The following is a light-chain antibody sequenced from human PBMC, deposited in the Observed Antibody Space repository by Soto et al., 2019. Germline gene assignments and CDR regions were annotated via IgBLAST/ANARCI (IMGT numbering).Light chain of an antibody. CDR2: EVR. J-gene: IGLJ1*01. CDR1: SSDVGGYNY. CDR3: SSFTSSSTLV. Sequence: QSPLTQPPSASVAPGQSVTISCPESSSDVGGYNYVSWYQQHPGKAPKLVIYEVRKRPSGVPYRFSGSKSGNTASLTISGLQAEDEADYYCSSFTSSSTLVFGTGTKVTVL. V-gene: IGLV2-8*01.